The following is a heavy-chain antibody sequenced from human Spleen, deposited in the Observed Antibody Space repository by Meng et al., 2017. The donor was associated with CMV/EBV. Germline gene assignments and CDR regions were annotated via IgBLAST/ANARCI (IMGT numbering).Heavy chain of an antibody. J-gene: IGHJ6*02. Sequence: GGSLRLSCAASGFTFSSYSMNWVRQAPGKGLEWVSSISSSSSYIYYADSVKGRFTISRDNAKNTLYLQMNSLRAEDTAVYYCARGGSTYMDVWGQGTTVTVSS. CDR1: GFTFSSYS. D-gene: IGHD5/OR15-5a*01. V-gene: IGHV3-21*01. CDR2: ISSSSSYI. CDR3: ARGGSTYMDV.